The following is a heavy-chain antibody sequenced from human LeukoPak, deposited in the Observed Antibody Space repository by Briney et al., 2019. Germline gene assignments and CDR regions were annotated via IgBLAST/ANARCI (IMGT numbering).Heavy chain of an antibody. J-gene: IGHJ4*02. D-gene: IGHD6-19*01. V-gene: IGHV1-2*02. CDR3: ARDKSGNSGWYSYFDY. Sequence: ASVKVSCKASGYTFTSYAMNWVRQAPGQGLEWMGWIDPNSGDTNYAQRFQGRVTMTRDTSIGTAYMELSGLRSHDTALYYCARDKSGNSGWYSYFDYWGQGTLVTVSS. CDR1: GYTFTSYA. CDR2: IDPNSGDT.